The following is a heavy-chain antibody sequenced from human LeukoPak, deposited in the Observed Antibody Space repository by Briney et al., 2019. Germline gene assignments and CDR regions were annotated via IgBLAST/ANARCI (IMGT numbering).Heavy chain of an antibody. Sequence: GGSLRLSCAAFGFTVSTTYMNWVRQAPGKGLEWVSTLYSGGSTHYADSVKGRFTISRDNSKNTLYLQMNSLRAEDTAVYYCAKDRAVDTAIFDYWGQGTLVTVSS. V-gene: IGHV3-53*01. CDR2: LYSGGST. J-gene: IGHJ4*02. CDR3: AKDRAVDTAIFDY. D-gene: IGHD5-18*01. CDR1: GFTVSTTY.